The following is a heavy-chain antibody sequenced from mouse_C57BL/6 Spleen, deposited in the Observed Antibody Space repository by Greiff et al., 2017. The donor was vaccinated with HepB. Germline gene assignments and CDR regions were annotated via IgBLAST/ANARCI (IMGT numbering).Heavy chain of an antibody. Sequence: EVKLQESGGGLVKPGGSLKLSCAASGFTFSDYGMHWVRQAPEKGLEWVAYISSGSSTIYYADTVKGRFTISRDNAKNTLFLQMTSLRSEDTAMYYCARPPYDGYYEDYAMDYWGQGTSVTVSS. CDR3: ARPPYDGYYEDYAMDY. V-gene: IGHV5-17*01. D-gene: IGHD2-3*01. J-gene: IGHJ4*01. CDR2: ISSGSSTI. CDR1: GFTFSDYG.